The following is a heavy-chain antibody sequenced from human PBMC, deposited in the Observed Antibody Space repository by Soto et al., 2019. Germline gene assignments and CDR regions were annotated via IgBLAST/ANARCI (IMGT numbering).Heavy chain of an antibody. Sequence: GGSLRLSCAASGFTFSGSAMHWVRQASGKGLEWVGRIRSKANSYATAYAASVKGRFTISRDDSKNTAYLQMNSLKTEDTAVYYCTRPRGIFGGCAYYYYGMDVWGQGTTVTVSS. CDR1: GFTFSGSA. D-gene: IGHD3-3*01. J-gene: IGHJ6*02. V-gene: IGHV3-73*01. CDR3: TRPRGIFGGCAYYYYGMDV. CDR2: IRSKANSYAT.